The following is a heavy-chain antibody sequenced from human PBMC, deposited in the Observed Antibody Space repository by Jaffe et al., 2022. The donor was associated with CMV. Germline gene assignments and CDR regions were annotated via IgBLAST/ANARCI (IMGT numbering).Heavy chain of an antibody. D-gene: IGHD5-18*01. CDR3: AKDNHLRLDTAMGTPLDY. J-gene: IGHJ4*02. Sequence: EVQLVESGGVVVQPGGSLRLSCAASGFTFDDYTMHWVRQAPGKGLEWVSLISWDGGSTYYADSVKGRFTISRDNSKNSLYLQMNSLRTEDTALYYCAKDNHLRLDTAMGTPLDYWGQGTLVTVSS. V-gene: IGHV3-43*01. CDR2: ISWDGGST. CDR1: GFTFDDYT.